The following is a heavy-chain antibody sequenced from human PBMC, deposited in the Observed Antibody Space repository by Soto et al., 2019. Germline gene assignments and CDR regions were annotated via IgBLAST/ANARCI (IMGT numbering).Heavy chain of an antibody. CDR2: ISFDGNII. Sequence: QVHLVESGGGVGQPGGSLRLSCAASEFSFSSYAMHWIRQAPGKGLEWVAVISFDGNIIHYADSVKGRFIISRDNSKHTLYLQMHRLSGEDTAVYYCARTFDTITYYFDYWGQGTLVTVSS. CDR3: ARTFDTITYYFDY. D-gene: IGHD3-9*01. J-gene: IGHJ4*02. CDR1: EFSFSSYA. V-gene: IGHV3-30-3*01.